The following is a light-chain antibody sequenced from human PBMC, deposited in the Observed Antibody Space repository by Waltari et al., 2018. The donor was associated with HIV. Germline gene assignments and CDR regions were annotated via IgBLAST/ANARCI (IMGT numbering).Light chain of an antibody. CDR3: QQYFSPPPLT. CDR2: AAS. CDR1: QAISNS. V-gene: IGKV1-NL1*01. J-gene: IGKJ4*01. Sequence: DIQMTQSPSSLSASVGDRVTITCRASQAISNSLAWYQQKPGKAPKLLLYAASRLESGVPSRLSGSRAGTDYALTISSLQPEDFAVYYCQQYFSPPPLTFGGGTKVEIK.